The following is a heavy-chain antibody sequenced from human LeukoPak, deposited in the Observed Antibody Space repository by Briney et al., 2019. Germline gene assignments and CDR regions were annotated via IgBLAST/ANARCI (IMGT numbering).Heavy chain of an antibody. V-gene: IGHV4-39*02. D-gene: IGHD2-15*01. CDR3: ARDFVVVVAATRLFDY. J-gene: IGHJ4*02. CDR1: GGSISSSNYY. CDR2: IYYSGRT. Sequence: SETLSLTCTVSGGSISSSNYYWGWIRQPPGKGLEWIGSIYYSGRTYYSPSLKSRVTISIDTSKNQFSLKLSTVTAADTAVYYCARDFVVVVAATRLFDYWGQGTLVTVSS.